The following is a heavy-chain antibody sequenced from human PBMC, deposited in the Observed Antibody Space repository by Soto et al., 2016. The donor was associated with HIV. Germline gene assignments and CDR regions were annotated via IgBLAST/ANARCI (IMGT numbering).Heavy chain of an antibody. CDR2: INPNSGGT. CDR1: GYTFTGYY. J-gene: IGHJ2*01. CDR3: ARDYYGSGSYHPAWYFDL. D-gene: IGHD3-10*01. V-gene: IGHV1-2*02. Sequence: QVQLVQSGAEVKKPGASVKVSCKASGYTFTGYYMHWVRQAPGQGLEWMGWINPNSGGTNYAQKFQGRVTMTRDTSISTAYMELRRLRSDDTAVYYCARDYYGSGSYHPAWYFDLWGRGTLVTVSS.